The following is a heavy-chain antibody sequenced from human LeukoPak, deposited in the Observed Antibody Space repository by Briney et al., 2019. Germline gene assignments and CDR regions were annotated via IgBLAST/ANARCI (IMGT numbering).Heavy chain of an antibody. CDR2: ISYDGSNK. CDR3: AKERGSGYYYFDY. J-gene: IGHJ4*02. D-gene: IGHD3-22*01. Sequence: GGSLRLSCAASGFTFSSYAMHWVRQAPGKGLEWVAVISYDGSNKYYADSVKGRFTISRDNSKNTLYLQMNSLRAEDTAVYYCAKERGSGYYYFDYWGQGTLVTVPS. V-gene: IGHV3-30-3*01. CDR1: GFTFSSYA.